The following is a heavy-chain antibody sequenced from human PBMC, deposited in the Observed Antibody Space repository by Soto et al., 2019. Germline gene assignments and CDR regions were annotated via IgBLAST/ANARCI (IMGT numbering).Heavy chain of an antibody. CDR3: ARVPDR. CDR2: IYYSGST. CDR1: GGSISSDY. Sequence: SETLSVTCTVSGGSISSDYWSWIRQPPGKGLEWIGYIYYSGSTNYNPSLKSRVTISVDTSKNQLSLKLSSVTAADTAVYYCARVPDRWGQGTLVTVSS. V-gene: IGHV4-59*12. J-gene: IGHJ5*02. D-gene: IGHD2-2*01.